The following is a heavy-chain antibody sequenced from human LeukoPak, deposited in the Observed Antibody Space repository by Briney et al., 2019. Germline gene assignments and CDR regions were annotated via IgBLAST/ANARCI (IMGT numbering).Heavy chain of an antibody. CDR3: ARVERELLGSFDY. CDR2: IYYSGST. D-gene: IGHD1-26*01. Sequence: KPSETLSLTCTVSGGSISSYYWSWIRQPPGKGLEWIGYIYYSGSTNYNPSLKSRVTISVDTSKNQFSLKLSSVTAADTAVDYCARVERELLGSFDYWGQGTLVTVSS. CDR1: GGSISSYY. V-gene: IGHV4-59*01. J-gene: IGHJ4*02.